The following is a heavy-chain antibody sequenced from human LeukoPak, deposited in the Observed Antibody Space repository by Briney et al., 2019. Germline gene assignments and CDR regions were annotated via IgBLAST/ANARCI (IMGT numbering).Heavy chain of an antibody. CDR2: ISSSGSYT. D-gene: IGHD2-2*01. J-gene: IGHJ6*02. Sequence: PGGSLRLSCAASGFTFSDYYMSWIPQAPGKGLEWVSYISSSGSYTNYADSVKGRFTISRDNAKNSLYLQMNSLRAEDTAVYYCARDWGYCSSTSCYGDYYYYGMDVWGQGTTVTVSS. CDR1: GFTFSDYY. V-gene: IGHV3-11*05. CDR3: ARDWGYCSSTSCYGDYYYYGMDV.